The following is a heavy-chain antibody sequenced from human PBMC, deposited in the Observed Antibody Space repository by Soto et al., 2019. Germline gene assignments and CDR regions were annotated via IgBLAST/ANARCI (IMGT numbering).Heavy chain of an antibody. V-gene: IGHV3-33*01. CDR1: GSTFSNYG. CDR2: VWYDGTTK. CDR3: ATVDNYYGSVF. Sequence: QVQLVESGGGVVQPGTSLRLSCAASGSTFSNYGMHWVRQAPGKGLEWVAVVWYDGTTKFYPNSGKGRFTISRDNSNNTLYVQMNSLRVDDTAVYYCATVDNYYGSVFWGQGTLVTVSS. J-gene: IGHJ4*02. D-gene: IGHD3-10*01.